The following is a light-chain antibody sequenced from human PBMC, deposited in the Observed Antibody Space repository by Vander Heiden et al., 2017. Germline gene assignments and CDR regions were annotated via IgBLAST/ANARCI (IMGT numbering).Light chain of an antibody. CDR1: PLGDKY. CDR3: QAWDSSTVV. J-gene: IGLJ2*01. Sequence: SYQRTQPPPVSGLPGQTASIPSSGDPLGDKYVWWYQQKPSQSPVLVIDQNSKRPSGIPERFSGSNSGNTATLTISGTQAMDEADYCCQAWDSSTVVFGGGTKLTVL. CDR2: QNS. V-gene: IGLV3-1*01.